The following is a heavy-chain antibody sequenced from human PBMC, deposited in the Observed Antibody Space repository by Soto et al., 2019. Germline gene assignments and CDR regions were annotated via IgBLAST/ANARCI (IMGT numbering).Heavy chain of an antibody. CDR2: ISGSGVST. CDR3: ASERHYSSSWSEFGY. CDR1: GFTFSSYA. J-gene: IGHJ4*02. D-gene: IGHD6-13*01. V-gene: IGHV3-23*01. Sequence: EVQLLESGGGLVQPGGSLRLSCAASGFTFSSYAMSWVRQAPGKGLEWVSAISGSGVSTYYADSVKGRFTISRDNSKNTLYLEMTSLSDEDTAVYYCASERHYSSSWSEFGYRGQGTLVTVSS.